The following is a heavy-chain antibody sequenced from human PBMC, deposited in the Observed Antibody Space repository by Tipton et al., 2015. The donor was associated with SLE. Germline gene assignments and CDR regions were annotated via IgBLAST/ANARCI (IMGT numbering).Heavy chain of an antibody. CDR1: GYIFMNYY. CDR3: AREGENDYNYMDV. J-gene: IGHJ6*03. D-gene: IGHD2/OR15-2a*01. CDR2: VNPSVGST. V-gene: IGHV1-46*01. Sequence: QSGAEVKKPGASVKVSCKTSGYIFMNYYMHWVRQAPGQGLEWMGMVNPSVGSTRYSQKFQGRVTVTRDTSTSTVHMELNSLRSEDTAVYYCAREGENDYNYMDVWGIGTTATVSS.